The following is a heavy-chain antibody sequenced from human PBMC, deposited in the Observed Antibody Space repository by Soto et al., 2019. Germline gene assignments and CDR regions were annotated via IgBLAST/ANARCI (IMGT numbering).Heavy chain of an antibody. CDR3: ARYRENWFQTEGMDV. CDR2: IDTSGHT. D-gene: IGHD3-9*01. Sequence: PSETLSLSCTVSVDSITTYYWRWIRQPAGKGLEWIGRIDTSGHTNYNPSLKSRVTMPVDTSKKQLSLQRTPVSDADRAVYYCARYRENWFQTEGMDVWGQGTTVT. CDR1: VDSITTYY. V-gene: IGHV4-4*07. J-gene: IGHJ6*02.